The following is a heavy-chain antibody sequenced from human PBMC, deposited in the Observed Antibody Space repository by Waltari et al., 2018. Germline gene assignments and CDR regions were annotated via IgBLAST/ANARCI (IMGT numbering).Heavy chain of an antibody. V-gene: IGHV3-11*01. CDR3: ARVLARLVDLLDF. D-gene: IGHD3-3*02. J-gene: IGHJ4*02. CDR2: ISQNENTI. Sequence: QVHLVESGGGLVEPGGSLRLSCAASGFPFSDYYMAWIRQAPGKGLEWVSYISQNENTIFYADSVKGRFTISRDNAKNSLYLQMSSLRAEDTAVYYCARVLARLVDLLDFWGQGTLVTVSS. CDR1: GFPFSDYY.